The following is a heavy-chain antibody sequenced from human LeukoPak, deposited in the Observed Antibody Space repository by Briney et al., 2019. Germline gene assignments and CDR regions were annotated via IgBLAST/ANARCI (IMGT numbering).Heavy chain of an antibody. J-gene: IGHJ4*02. V-gene: IGHV3-21*01. Sequence: GGSLRLSCAASGFTFSSYSMNWVHQAPGKGLEWVSSISSSSSYIYYADSVKGRFTISRDNAKNSLYLQMNSLRAEDTAVYYCASPGIVGTSFHYFDYWGQGTLVTVSS. CDR2: ISSSSSYI. D-gene: IGHD1-26*01. CDR1: GFTFSSYS. CDR3: ASPGIVGTSFHYFDY.